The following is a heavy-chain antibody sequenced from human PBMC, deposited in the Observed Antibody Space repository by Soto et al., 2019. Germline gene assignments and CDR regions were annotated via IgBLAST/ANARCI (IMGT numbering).Heavy chain of an antibody. D-gene: IGHD7-27*01. CDR1: GGSISSYY. Sequence: SETLSLTCTVSGGSISSYYWSWIRQPPGKGLEWIGYIYYSGSTNYNPSLKSRVTISVDTSKNQFSLKLSSVTAADTAVYYCARDYAALGWIDSWGQGTLVTVSS. J-gene: IGHJ5*01. CDR3: ARDYAALGWIDS. V-gene: IGHV4-59*01. CDR2: IYYSGST.